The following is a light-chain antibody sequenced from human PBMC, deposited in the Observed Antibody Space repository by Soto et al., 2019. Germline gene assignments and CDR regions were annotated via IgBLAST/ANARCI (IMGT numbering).Light chain of an antibody. CDR1: SSDVGGYDY. J-gene: IGLJ2*01. CDR3: SSYSSSGTLI. V-gene: IGLV2-14*03. Sequence: QSALTQPASVSGSPGQSLTISCTGTSSDVGGYDYVSWYQHHPGKAPKLIIYDVNNRPSGVSNRFSGSKSDDTASLTISGLQAEDEADYYCSSYSSSGTLIFGGGTQLTVL. CDR2: DVN.